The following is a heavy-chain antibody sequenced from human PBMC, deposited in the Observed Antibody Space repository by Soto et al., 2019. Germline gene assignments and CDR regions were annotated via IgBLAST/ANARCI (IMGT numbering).Heavy chain of an antibody. CDR3: AKDDGSGSYSDY. Sequence: GGSLRISFASPGFTFSSYAMSWVRQAPGKGLEWVSTISDSGVNTYYADSVRGRFTISRDNPKNTLYLQMNSLRAEDTAVYYCAKDDGSGSYSDYWGQGTLVSVSS. CDR2: ISDSGVNT. D-gene: IGHD3-10*01. CDR1: GFTFSSYA. J-gene: IGHJ4*02. V-gene: IGHV3-23*01.